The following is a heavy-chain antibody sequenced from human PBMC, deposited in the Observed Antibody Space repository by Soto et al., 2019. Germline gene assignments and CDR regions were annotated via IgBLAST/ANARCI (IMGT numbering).Heavy chain of an antibody. D-gene: IGHD2-21*02. Sequence: SVKVSCKSSGFTFFTSAVQWVRQARGQRLEWIGWIVVGSGNTNYAQKFQERVTITRDMSTNTAYMELSSLRSEDTAVYYCAADPYCGGDCYFDYRGQGAMVTV. J-gene: IGHJ4*02. V-gene: IGHV1-58*01. CDR2: IVVGSGNT. CDR3: AADPYCGGDCYFDY. CDR1: GFTFFTSA.